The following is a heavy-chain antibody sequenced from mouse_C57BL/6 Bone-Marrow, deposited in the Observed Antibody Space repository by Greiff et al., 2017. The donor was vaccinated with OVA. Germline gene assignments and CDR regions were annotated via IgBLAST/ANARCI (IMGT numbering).Heavy chain of an antibody. J-gene: IGHJ2*01. Sequence: EVQGVESGGGLVKPGGSLKLSCAASGFTFSSYTMSWVRQIPEKRLEWVATISGGGGNTYYPDSVKGRFTISRDNAKNTLYLQMSSLRSEDTALYYCARHHSSGYVDYWGQGTTLTVSS. CDR2: ISGGGGNT. V-gene: IGHV5-9*01. CDR1: GFTFSSYT. D-gene: IGHD3-2*02. CDR3: ARHHSSGYVDY.